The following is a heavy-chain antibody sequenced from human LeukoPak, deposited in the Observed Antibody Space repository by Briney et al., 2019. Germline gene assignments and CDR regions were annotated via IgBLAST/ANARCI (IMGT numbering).Heavy chain of an antibody. CDR1: GFTFSSYT. D-gene: IGHD1-26*01. V-gene: IGHV3-21*01. CDR3: AKDRLVGGSDRHPLDY. Sequence: TGESLRLSCAASGFTFSSYTMTWVRQAPGKGLEWASSISRSGDYIFYADSVRGRFTISRDNAKNSLYLQMTSPRAEDTAVYYCAKDRLVGGSDRHPLDYRGQGTLVTVSS. CDR2: ISRSGDYI. J-gene: IGHJ4*02.